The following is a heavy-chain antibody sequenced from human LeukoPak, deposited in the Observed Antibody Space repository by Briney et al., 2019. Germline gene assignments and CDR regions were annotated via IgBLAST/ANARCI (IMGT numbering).Heavy chain of an antibody. V-gene: IGHV4-34*01. CDR3: ARGRRDGYRFPFDY. CDR1: GGSFSGYY. D-gene: IGHD5-24*01. J-gene: IGHJ4*02. CDR2: INHSGRT. Sequence: PSETLSLTCAGYGGSFSGYYWGWIPPRPGKGLEWSGEINHSGRTNYNPSLKSRVTISVDTSENQCSLKLSSVTAADTAVYYCARGRRDGYRFPFDYWGQGTLVTVSS.